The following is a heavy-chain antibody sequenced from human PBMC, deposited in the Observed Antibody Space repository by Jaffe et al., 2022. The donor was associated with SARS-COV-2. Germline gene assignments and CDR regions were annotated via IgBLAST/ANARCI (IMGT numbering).Heavy chain of an antibody. Sequence: QVQLQQWGAGLLKPSETLSLTCAVYGGSFSGYYWNWIRQPPGKGLEWIGEINHSGSTNYNPSLKSRVTISVDTSKNQFYLKLSSVTAADAAVYYCARRWMGAGPRPIDPWGQGTLVTVSS. D-gene: IGHD5-12*01. V-gene: IGHV4-34*01. CDR1: GGSFSGYY. J-gene: IGHJ5*02. CDR2: INHSGST. CDR3: ARRWMGAGPRPIDP.